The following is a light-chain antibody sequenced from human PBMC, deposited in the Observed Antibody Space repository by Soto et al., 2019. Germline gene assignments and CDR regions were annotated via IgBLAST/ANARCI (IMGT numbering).Light chain of an antibody. CDR3: QQSYSTPGT. CDR1: QTISTY. J-gene: IGKJ1*01. V-gene: IGKV1-39*01. Sequence: DIQMTQSPSSLSASVGDRVTITCRASQTISTYLNWYQQKPGKAPRLLIYAASNVQSGVPSRLSGSGSGTGFTLTITSLQPEDFATYYCQQSYSTPGTFGQGTKVEIK. CDR2: AAS.